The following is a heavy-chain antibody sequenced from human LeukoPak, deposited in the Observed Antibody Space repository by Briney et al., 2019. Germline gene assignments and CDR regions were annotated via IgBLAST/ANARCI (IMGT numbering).Heavy chain of an antibody. CDR1: GITLSNYG. V-gene: IGHV3-23*01. CDR3: AKRGIVIRVFLVGFHKEAYYFDS. J-gene: IGHJ4*02. D-gene: IGHD3-16*01. CDR2: LSGSGGGT. Sequence: GGSLRLSCAVSGITLSNYGMSWVRQAPGKGLEWVAGLSGSGGGTNYADSVQGRFTISRDNPKNTLYLQMNSLRAEDTAVYFCAKRGIVIRVFLVGFHKEAYYFDSWGQGALVTVSS.